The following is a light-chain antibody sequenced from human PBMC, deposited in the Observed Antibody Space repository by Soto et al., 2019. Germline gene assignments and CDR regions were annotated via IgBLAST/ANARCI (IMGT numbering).Light chain of an antibody. CDR1: QSVSSN. CDR3: QPYNNLASVT. V-gene: IGKV3-15*01. CDR2: GAS. Sequence: EIVMTQSPATLSVSPGERATLSCRASQSVSSNLAWYQQKPGQAPRLLIYGASTRATGIPARFSGSGSGTEFTLTIQRLPSEDFGVYYWQPYNNLASVTFRPGAKVEIK. J-gene: IGKJ1*01.